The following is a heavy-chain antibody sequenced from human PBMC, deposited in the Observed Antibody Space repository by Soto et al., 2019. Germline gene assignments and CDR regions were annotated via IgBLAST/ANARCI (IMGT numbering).Heavy chain of an antibody. CDR3: ARPGGGDYDLLTGFGAAFDI. J-gene: IGHJ3*02. CDR1: GVSLSSSSCY. Sequence: SETLSLTCTFAGVSLSSSSCYLGWIRQPPGKGLEWIGSIYYSGSTYYNPSLKSRVTISVDTSKNQFSLKLSSVTPADTAVYYCARPGGGDYDLLTGFGAAFDIWGQGTMVTVSS. V-gene: IGHV4-39*01. CDR2: IYYSGST. D-gene: IGHD3-9*01.